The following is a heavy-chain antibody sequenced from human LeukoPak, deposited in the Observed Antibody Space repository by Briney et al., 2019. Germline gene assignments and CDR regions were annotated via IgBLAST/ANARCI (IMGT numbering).Heavy chain of an antibody. D-gene: IGHD3-22*01. CDR1: GGSISSYY. V-gene: IGHV4-59*01. CDR3: ARAGEYYYDSSGTNWFDP. Sequence: SETLSLTCTVSGGSISSYYWSWIRQPPGKGLEWIGYISYSGSTNYNPSLKSRVTISVDTSKNQFSLKLSSVTAADTAVYYCARAGEYYYDSSGTNWFDPWGQGTLVTVSS. J-gene: IGHJ5*02. CDR2: ISYSGST.